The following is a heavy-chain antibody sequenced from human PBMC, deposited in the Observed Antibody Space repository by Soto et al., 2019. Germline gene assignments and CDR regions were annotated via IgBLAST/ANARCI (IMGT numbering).Heavy chain of an antibody. J-gene: IGHJ6*02. V-gene: IGHV3-23*01. Sequence: GGFLRLSCAASGFTFRSYAMNWVRQAPGKGLEWVSAISASGGTTYYADSVKGRFTISRDNSKNTLYLQMNSLRAEDTAVYYCAKDLGNYYYDSSGYSSYGMDVWGQGTMVTVSS. CDR2: ISASGGTT. D-gene: IGHD3-22*01. CDR1: GFTFRSYA. CDR3: AKDLGNYYYDSSGYSSYGMDV.